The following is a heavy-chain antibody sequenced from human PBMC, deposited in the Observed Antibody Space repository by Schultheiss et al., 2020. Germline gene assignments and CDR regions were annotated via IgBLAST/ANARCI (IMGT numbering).Heavy chain of an antibody. CDR3: ARERGSSWLPYYYYGMDV. D-gene: IGHD6-13*01. CDR2: ISAYNGNT. V-gene: IGHV1-18*01. J-gene: IGHJ6*02. CDR1: GYTFTSYG. Sequence: ASVKVSCKASGYTFTSYGISWVRQAPGQWLEWMGWISAYNGNTNYAQKLQGRVTMTTDTSTSTAYMELRSLRSEDTAVYYCARERGSSWLPYYYYGMDVWGQGTTVTVSS.